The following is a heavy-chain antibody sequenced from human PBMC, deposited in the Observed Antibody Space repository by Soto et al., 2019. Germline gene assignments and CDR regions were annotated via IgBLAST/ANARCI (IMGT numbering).Heavy chain of an antibody. CDR2: INHSGST. Sequence: QVQLQQWGAGLLKPSETLSLTCADYGGSFSGYYWSWIRQPPGKGLEWIGEINHSGSTNYNPSLKSRVTISVDTSKNQFSLKLSSVTAADTAVYYCARFGYSSSWYADYFDYWGQGTLVTVSS. CDR1: GGSFSGYY. V-gene: IGHV4-34*01. CDR3: ARFGYSSSWYADYFDY. J-gene: IGHJ4*02. D-gene: IGHD6-13*01.